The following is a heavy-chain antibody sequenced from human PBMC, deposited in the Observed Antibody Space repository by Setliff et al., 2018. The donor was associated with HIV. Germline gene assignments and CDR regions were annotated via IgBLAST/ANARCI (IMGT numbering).Heavy chain of an antibody. V-gene: IGHV4-34*01. J-gene: IGHJ4*02. CDR2: INHSGST. CDR1: GGSFSDYY. Sequence: SETLSLTCAVYGGSFSDYYWSWIRQPPGKGLEWIGEINHSGSTNYNLSLKSRVTISVDTSKNQFSLKLSSVTAADTAVYYCARRRDGSSWYRGDFDYWGQGTLVTVSS. CDR3: ARRRDGSSWYRGDFDY. D-gene: IGHD6-13*01.